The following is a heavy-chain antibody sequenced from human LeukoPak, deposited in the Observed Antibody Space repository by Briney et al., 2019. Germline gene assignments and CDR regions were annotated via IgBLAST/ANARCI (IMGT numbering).Heavy chain of an antibody. J-gene: IGHJ4*02. D-gene: IGHD3-22*01. CDR3: AAGYYDSSGYYPLIDY. V-gene: IGHV1-69*05. CDR2: IIPIFGTA. Sequence: ASVKVSCKASGGTFSSYAIGWVRQAPGQGLEWMGGIIPIFGTANYAQKFQGRVTITTDESTSTAYMELSSLRSEDTAVYYCAAGYYDSSGYYPLIDYWGQGTLVTVSS. CDR1: GGTFSSYA.